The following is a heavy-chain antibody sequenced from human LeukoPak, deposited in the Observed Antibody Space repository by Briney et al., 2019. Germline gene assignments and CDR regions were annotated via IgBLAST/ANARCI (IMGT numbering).Heavy chain of an antibody. CDR3: ARGAGYGSGSSTTPFDY. D-gene: IGHD3-10*01. V-gene: IGHV4-34*01. CDR1: GGSFSGYY. J-gene: IGHJ4*02. CDR2: INHSGST. Sequence: SETLSLTCAVYGGSFSGYYWSWIREPPGKGVEWMGEINHSGSTNYNPSLTSRVTISVDTSKNQFSLKLSSVTAADTAVYYCARGAGYGSGSSTTPFDYWGQGTLVTVSS.